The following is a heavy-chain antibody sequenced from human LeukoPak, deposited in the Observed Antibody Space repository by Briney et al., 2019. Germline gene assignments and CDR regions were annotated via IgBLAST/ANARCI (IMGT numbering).Heavy chain of an antibody. CDR1: GGPVSSGDYY. CDR3: ARGWGYCSGGSCYPKNWFDP. J-gene: IGHJ5*02. D-gene: IGHD2-15*01. CDR2: IHYSGST. V-gene: IGHV4-61*08. Sequence: PSETLSLTCTVSGGPVSSGDYYWSWIRPPPGKGLEWIGNIHYSGSTNYNPSLKSRVTISVGTSKSQFSLKLSSVTTADTAVYYCARGWGYCSGGSCYPKNWFDPWGQGTLVTVSS.